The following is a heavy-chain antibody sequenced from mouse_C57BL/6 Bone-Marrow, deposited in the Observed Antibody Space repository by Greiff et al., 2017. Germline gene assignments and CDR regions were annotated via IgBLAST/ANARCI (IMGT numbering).Heavy chain of an antibody. CDR2: ISYDGSN. D-gene: IGHD1-1*01. CDR3: AREITTGGFDY. Sequence: EVKLVESGPGLAKPSQSLSLTCSVTCYSITSGYYWNWIRQFPGNKLEWMGTISYDGSNYSNPSPKNPISHTRNPPQNQLFLKLHSVTTEDTATYYCAREITTGGFDYWGQGTTLTVSS. V-gene: IGHV3-6*01. J-gene: IGHJ2*01. CDR1: CYSITSGYY.